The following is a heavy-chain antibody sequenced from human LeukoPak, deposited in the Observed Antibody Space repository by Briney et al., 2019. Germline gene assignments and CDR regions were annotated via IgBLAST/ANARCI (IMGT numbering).Heavy chain of an antibody. CDR2: IYSGGST. D-gene: IGHD2-21*02. Sequence: GGSLRLSCAASGFTVSSNYMSWVRQAPGKGLECVSIIYSGGSTYYADSVKGRFTISRDNSKNTLYLQMNSLRAEDTAVYYCARVSTGVTRSWHYYYYYYMDVWGKGTTVTISS. CDR1: GFTVSSNY. V-gene: IGHV3-53*01. J-gene: IGHJ6*03. CDR3: ARVSTGVTRSWHYYYYYYMDV.